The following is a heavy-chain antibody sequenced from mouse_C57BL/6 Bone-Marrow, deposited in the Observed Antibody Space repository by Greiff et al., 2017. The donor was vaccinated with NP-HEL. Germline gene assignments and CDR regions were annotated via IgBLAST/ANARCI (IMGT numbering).Heavy chain of an antibody. J-gene: IGHJ3*01. CDR2: IRNKANGYTT. D-gene: IGHD1-1*01. V-gene: IGHV7-3*01. CDR3: ARYYGSSYAPFAY. Sequence: EVKLVESGGGLVQPGGSLSLSCAASGFTFTDYYMSWVRQPPGKALEWLGFIRNKANGYTTEYSASVKGRFTISSDNSQSILYLQMNALRAEDSATYYCARYYGSSYAPFAYWGQGTLVTVSA. CDR1: GFTFTDYY.